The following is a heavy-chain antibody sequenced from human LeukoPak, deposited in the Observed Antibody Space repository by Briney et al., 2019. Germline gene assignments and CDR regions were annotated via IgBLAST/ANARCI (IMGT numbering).Heavy chain of an antibody. CDR3: AREPAALDTAMVTRDY. J-gene: IGHJ4*02. Sequence: ASVKVSCKASGYTFTSYYMHWVRQAPGQGLEWMGIINPSGGSTSYAQKFQGRVTMTRDTSTSTVYMELSSLRSEDTAVYYCAREPAALDTAMVTRDYWGQGTLVTVSP. V-gene: IGHV1-46*01. CDR2: INPSGGST. CDR1: GYTFTSYY. D-gene: IGHD5-18*01.